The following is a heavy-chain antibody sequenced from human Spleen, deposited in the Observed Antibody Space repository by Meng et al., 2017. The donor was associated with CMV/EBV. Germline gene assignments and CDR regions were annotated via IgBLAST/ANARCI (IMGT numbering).Heavy chain of an antibody. Sequence: SETLSLTCAVSGGSISSSNWWSWVRQPPGKGLEWIGEIYHSGSTNYNPSLKSRVTISVDTSKNQFSLKLSSVTAADTAVYYCARGDIPSSSTFDYWGQGTLVTVSS. CDR2: IYHSGST. CDR1: GGSISSSNW. CDR3: ARGDIPSSSTFDY. J-gene: IGHJ4*02. V-gene: IGHV4-4*02. D-gene: IGHD6-6*01.